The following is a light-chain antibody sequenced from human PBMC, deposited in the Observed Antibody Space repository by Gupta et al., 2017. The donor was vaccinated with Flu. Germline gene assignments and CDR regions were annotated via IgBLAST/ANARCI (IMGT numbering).Light chain of an antibody. CDR3: ASWDDSMNNWV. J-gene: IGLJ3*02. CDR1: TSDIGSNT. CDR2: NNN. V-gene: IGLV1-44*01. Sequence: SVLTQPPSASGTPGQRVTISCSGTTSDIGSNTVSWSQQLPGRAPKLLMHNNNQRLSGVPDRCSGSKSGTSASLAISGLHAEDEADYYCASWDDSMNNWVFGGGTKVTVL.